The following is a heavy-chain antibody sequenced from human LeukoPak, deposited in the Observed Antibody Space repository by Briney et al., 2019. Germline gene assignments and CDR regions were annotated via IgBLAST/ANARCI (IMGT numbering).Heavy chain of an antibody. V-gene: IGHV4-59*08. CDR2: IYYSGST. D-gene: IGHD3-3*01. J-gene: IGHJ3*02. CDR1: GGSMSPYY. CDR3: ARHTCPRASGLHI. Sequence: PPETPSLTCTVPGGSMSPYYWSWVRQPPGKGLEWIAYIYYSGSTNYNPSLKSRVTISVDTSRNQFSLKLSSVTAADTAVYYCARHTCPRASGLHIWGQGTIVTVSS.